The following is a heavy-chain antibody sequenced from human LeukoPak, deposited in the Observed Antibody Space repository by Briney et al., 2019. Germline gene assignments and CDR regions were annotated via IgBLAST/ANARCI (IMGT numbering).Heavy chain of an antibody. CDR2: ISSGARTI. V-gene: IGHV3-48*03. Sequence: GGSLRLSCSGSGFTFSSYEMNWVRQAPGKGLEWVSSISSGARTIYYADSVKGRFTISRDNSKNTLYLQMNSLRAEDTAVYYCAKFGGVGAGYWGQGTLVTVSS. J-gene: IGHJ4*02. D-gene: IGHD3-16*01. CDR1: GFTFSSYE. CDR3: AKFGGVGAGY.